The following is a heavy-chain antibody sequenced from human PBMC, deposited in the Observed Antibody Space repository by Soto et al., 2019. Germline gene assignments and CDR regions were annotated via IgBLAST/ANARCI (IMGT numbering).Heavy chain of an antibody. D-gene: IGHD6-13*01. CDR2: IYGAAST. CDR3: ARDGPSRSRYYFDY. J-gene: IGHJ4*02. V-gene: IGHV3-66*01. CDR1: GFTVSSNY. Sequence: EVQLVESGGGLVQPGGSLRLSCAASGFTVSSNYMNWVRQAPGKGLEWVSIIYGAASTYYADSVKGRFTISRDNSKNTLYLQMNILRAEDTAVYYCARDGPSRSRYYFDYWGQGTLVTVSS.